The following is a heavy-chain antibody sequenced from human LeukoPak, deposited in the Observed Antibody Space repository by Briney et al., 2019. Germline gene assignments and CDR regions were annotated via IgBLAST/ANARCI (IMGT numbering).Heavy chain of an antibody. V-gene: IGHV3-66*01. CDR1: GFTVSSNY. CDR3: ARGRTSGGKYFDY. D-gene: IGHD3-16*01. Sequence: PGGSLRLSCAASGFTVSSNYMSWVRQAPGKGLEWVSVIYSGGSTYYADSVKGRFTISRDNSKNTLYLQMNSLRAEDTAVYYCARGRTSGGKYFDYWGQGTLVTVSS. J-gene: IGHJ4*02. CDR2: IYSGGST.